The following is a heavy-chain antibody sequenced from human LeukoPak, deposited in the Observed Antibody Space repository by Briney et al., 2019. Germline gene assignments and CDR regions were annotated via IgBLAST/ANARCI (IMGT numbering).Heavy chain of an antibody. V-gene: IGHV4-34*01. D-gene: IGHD3-10*01. CDR1: GDSFSRNTYS. J-gene: IGHJ4*02. Sequence: PSETLSLTCTVSGDSFSRNTYSWSWIRQPPGKGLEWIGEITHSGSTNYNPSLKSRVTTSVDTSKNQFSLKLNSVTAADTAVYYCASFSGTYYTGFDYWGQGTLVTVSS. CDR2: ITHSGST. CDR3: ASFSGTYYTGFDY.